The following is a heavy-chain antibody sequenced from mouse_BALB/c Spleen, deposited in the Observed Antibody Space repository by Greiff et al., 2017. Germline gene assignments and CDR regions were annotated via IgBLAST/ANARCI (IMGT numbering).Heavy chain of an antibody. CDR2: ISYSGST. J-gene: IGHJ4*01. Sequence: VQLQQSGPGLVKPSQSLSLTCTVTGYSITSDYAWNWIRQFPGNKLEWMGYISYSGSTSYNPSLKSRISITRDTSKNQFFLQLNSVTTEDTATYYCASIYPMDYWGQGTSVTVSS. D-gene: IGHD2-1*01. CDR3: ASIYPMDY. CDR1: GYSITSDYA. V-gene: IGHV3-2*02.